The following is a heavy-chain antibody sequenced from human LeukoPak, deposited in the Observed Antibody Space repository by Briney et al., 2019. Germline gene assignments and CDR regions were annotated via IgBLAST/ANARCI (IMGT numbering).Heavy chain of an antibody. J-gene: IGHJ4*02. Sequence: SVKGRFTISRDNAKNSLSLQMNSLRGEDTAVYYCARGRYGTSWDSDYWGQGALVTVSS. D-gene: IGHD6-13*01. CDR3: ARGRYGTSWDSDY. V-gene: IGHV3-48*01.